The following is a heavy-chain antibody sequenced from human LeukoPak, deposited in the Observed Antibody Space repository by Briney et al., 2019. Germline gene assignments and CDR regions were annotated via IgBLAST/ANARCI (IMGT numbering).Heavy chain of an antibody. Sequence: SVKVSCKASGGTFSSYAISWVRQTPGQRLEGMGRIIPIFGTANYAQKFPGRVTITTHESTSTAYMELRSLRSEDTAVYYCARDGYCSGGSCYSVSWGQGTLVTVSS. CDR1: GGTFSSYA. V-gene: IGHV1-69*05. CDR2: IIPIFGTA. CDR3: ARDGYCSGGSCYSVS. D-gene: IGHD2-15*01. J-gene: IGHJ5*02.